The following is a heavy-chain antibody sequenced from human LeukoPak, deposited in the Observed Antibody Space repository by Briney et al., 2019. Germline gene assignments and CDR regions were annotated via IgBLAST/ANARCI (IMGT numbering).Heavy chain of an antibody. D-gene: IGHD6-13*01. Sequence: PGGPLRLSCAVSGFTFSSYAMSWVRQAPGKGLEGVSTISGSGDNTYSADSVRGRFTISRDNSKNTLYLQMNSLRAEDTAIYYCAKVSWANYFDYWGQGTLVTVSS. CDR3: AKVSWANYFDY. J-gene: IGHJ4*02. CDR2: ISGSGDNT. CDR1: GFTFSSYA. V-gene: IGHV3-23*01.